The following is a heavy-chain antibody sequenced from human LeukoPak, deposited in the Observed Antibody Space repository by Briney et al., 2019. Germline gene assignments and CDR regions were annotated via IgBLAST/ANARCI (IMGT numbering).Heavy chain of an antibody. CDR1: GASISNYY. CDR3: ARAPGQRWLQLGDAFDI. J-gene: IGHJ3*02. D-gene: IGHD5-24*01. Sequence: SETLSLTCTVSGASISNYYWSWIRQPPGKGLEWIGYVYDSGSTNYNPSLKSRVTISVDTSKNQFSLKLSSVTAADTAVYYCARAPGQRWLQLGDAFDIWGQGTMVTVSS. V-gene: IGHV4-59*12. CDR2: VYDSGST.